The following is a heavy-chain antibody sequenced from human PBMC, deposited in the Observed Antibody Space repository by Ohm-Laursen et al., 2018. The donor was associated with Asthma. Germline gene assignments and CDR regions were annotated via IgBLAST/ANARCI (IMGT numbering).Heavy chain of an antibody. CDR3: ARGGYSGYDLYYAMDV. Sequence: GASVKVSCKASGYTFTGYYMHWVRQAPGQGLEWMGGVIPILGTTNYAQNFQGRITITADESTSTAYMDLSSLRSEDTAVYYCARGGYSGYDLYYAMDVWGQGTTVTVSS. D-gene: IGHD5-12*01. V-gene: IGHV1-69*13. J-gene: IGHJ6*02. CDR1: GYTFTGYY. CDR2: VIPILGTT.